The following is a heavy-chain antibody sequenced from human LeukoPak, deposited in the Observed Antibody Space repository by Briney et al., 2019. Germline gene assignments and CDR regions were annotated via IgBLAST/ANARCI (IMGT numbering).Heavy chain of an antibody. D-gene: IGHD3-3*01. J-gene: IGHJ6*03. V-gene: IGHV4-59*07. Sequence: PSDTLSLTCTDSGGSIRSNYWSWIRQPPGKGLEWIRYIYYSGSTNYNPSLKSRVTISVDTSKNQFSLKLSSVTAADTAVYYCARARGFDDFWSWNYYYYMDVWGKGTTVTVSS. CDR3: ARARGFDDFWSWNYYYYMDV. CDR1: GGSIRSNY. CDR2: IYYSGST.